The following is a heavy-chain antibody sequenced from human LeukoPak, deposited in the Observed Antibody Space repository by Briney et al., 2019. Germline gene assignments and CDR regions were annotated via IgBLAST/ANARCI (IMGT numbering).Heavy chain of an antibody. V-gene: IGHV1-18*01. CDR3: ARDKAYSITYYSSYIHWFDP. CDR2: ISPYKGNT. J-gene: IGHJ5*02. CDR1: GYTFTSYD. D-gene: IGHD6-13*01. Sequence: ASVKVSCKASGYTFTSYDFSWVRQAPGQGLEWMGWISPYKGNTNYAQKLQGRVTMTTDTSTSTAYMELRSLRSDDTAVYYCARDKAYSITYYSSYIHWFDPWGQGTLVTVSS.